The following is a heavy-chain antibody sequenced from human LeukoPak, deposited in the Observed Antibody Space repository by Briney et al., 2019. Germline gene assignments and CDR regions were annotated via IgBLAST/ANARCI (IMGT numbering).Heavy chain of an antibody. J-gene: IGHJ4*02. CDR2: IYTSGST. CDR3: ARDPGAATGGPYYFDY. D-gene: IGHD2-15*01. CDR1: GGSISSGSYY. V-gene: IGHV4-61*02. Sequence: SQTLSLTCTVSGGSISSGSYYWSWIRQPAGKGLEWIGRIYTSGSTNYNPSLKSRATISVDTSKNQFSLKLSPVTAADTAVYYCARDPGAATGGPYYFDYWGQGTLVTVSS.